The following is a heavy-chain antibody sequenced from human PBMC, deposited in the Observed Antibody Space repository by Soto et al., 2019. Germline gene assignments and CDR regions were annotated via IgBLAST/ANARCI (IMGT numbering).Heavy chain of an antibody. CDR2: IVVGSGNT. V-gene: IGHV1-58*01. J-gene: IGHJ4*02. Sequence: SVKVSCKASGFTFTSSAVQWVRQARGQRLEWIGWIVVGSGNTNYAQKFQERVTITRDMPISTAYMELSSLRSEDTAVYYCAAVPIFGSGYYDFDYWGQGTLVTVSS. D-gene: IGHD3-3*01. CDR3: AAVPIFGSGYYDFDY. CDR1: GFTFTSSA.